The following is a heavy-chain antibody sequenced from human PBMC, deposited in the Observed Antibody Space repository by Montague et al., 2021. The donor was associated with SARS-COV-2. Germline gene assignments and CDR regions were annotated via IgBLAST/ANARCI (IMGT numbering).Heavy chain of an antibody. CDR3: ATQEDPSGWIPGPFDF. J-gene: IGHJ4*02. V-gene: IGHV4-39*01. CDR1: GGSISSSSYY. D-gene: IGHD6-19*01. CDR2: IYCRGST. Sequence: SETLSLTCTASGGSISSSSYYWAWIRQPPGKGLEWIGSIYCRGSTYYSPSLKSRVFISVDTSKNQLSLTLTSVTAADTAVYYCATQEDPSGWIPGPFDFWGQGTLLSVSS.